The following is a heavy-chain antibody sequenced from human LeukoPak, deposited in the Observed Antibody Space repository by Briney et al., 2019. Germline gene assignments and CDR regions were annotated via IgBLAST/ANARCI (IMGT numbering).Heavy chain of an antibody. V-gene: IGHV4-59*01. CDR2: IYYSGST. CDR3: ARGSGSSVHYPQLHSGY. Sequence: SETLSLTCTVSGGSISNYYWSWIRQPPGKGLEWIGYIYYSGSTYYNPSLKSRVTISVDTSKNQFSLKLTSVTAADTAVYYCARGSGSSVHYPQLHSGYWGQGALVTVSS. CDR1: GGSISNYY. J-gene: IGHJ4*02. D-gene: IGHD3-22*01.